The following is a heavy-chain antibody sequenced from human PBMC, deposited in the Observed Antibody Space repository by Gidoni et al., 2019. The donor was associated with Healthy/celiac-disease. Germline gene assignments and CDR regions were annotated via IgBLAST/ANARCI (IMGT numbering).Heavy chain of an antibody. Sequence: EVQLLESGGGLVQPGGSLRLYCAASGFTFSSYAMSWVRQAPGKGLEWVSAISGSGGSTYYADSVKGRFTISRDNSKNTLYLQMNSLRAEDTAVYYCAKDHPVWDYYDSSGFEYFQHWGQGTLVTVSS. CDR3: AKDHPVWDYYDSSGFEYFQH. V-gene: IGHV3-23*01. J-gene: IGHJ1*01. D-gene: IGHD3-22*01. CDR2: ISGSGGST. CDR1: GFTFSSYA.